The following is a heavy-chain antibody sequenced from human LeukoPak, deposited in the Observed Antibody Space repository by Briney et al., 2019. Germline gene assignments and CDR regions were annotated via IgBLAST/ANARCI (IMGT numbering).Heavy chain of an antibody. CDR3: ARHVGYYDSSGYYYFDY. D-gene: IGHD3-22*01. CDR1: GGSISSYY. CDR2: IYYSGST. V-gene: IGHV4-59*08. Sequence: PSETLSLTCTVSGGSISSYYWSWIRQPPGKGLEWIGYIYYSGSTNYNPSLKSRVTISVDTSKNQFSLKLSSVTAADTAVYYCARHVGYYDSSGYYYFDYWGQGTLVTVSS. J-gene: IGHJ4*02.